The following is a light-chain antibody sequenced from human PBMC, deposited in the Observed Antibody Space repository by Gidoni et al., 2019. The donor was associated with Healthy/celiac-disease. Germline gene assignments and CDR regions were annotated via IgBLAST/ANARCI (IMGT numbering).Light chain of an antibody. CDR3: QQSYSTPWT. CDR2: AAS. Sequence: DIQMTQSPTSLSASVGDRVTITCRASQSISSYLNWYQQKPGKAPKLLLYAASSLQSRVLSRFSGSGAGTDFIPTISRLHPEDFATYYCQQSYSTPWTFGQGTKVEIK. J-gene: IGKJ1*01. V-gene: IGKV1-39*01. CDR1: QSISSY.